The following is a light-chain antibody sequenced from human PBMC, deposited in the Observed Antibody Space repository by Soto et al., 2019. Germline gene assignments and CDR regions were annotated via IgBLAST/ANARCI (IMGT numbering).Light chain of an antibody. V-gene: IGKV1-9*01. J-gene: IGKJ5*01. CDR3: QQLNSYPPEIT. Sequence: DIQLTQSPSFLSASVGDRVTITCRASQGIRNYLAWYQQKPGRAPKLLIYIASTLQSGVPSRFSGSYSGTEFTLTITSLQPEDFATYYCQQLNSYPPEITFGQGTRLEIK. CDR1: QGIRNY. CDR2: IAS.